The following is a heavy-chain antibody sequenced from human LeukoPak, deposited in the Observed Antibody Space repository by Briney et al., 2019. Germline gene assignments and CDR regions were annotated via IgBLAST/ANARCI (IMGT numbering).Heavy chain of an antibody. CDR1: GYTFNSYA. J-gene: IGHJ3*02. CDR2: ISAYNGNT. CDR3: ARDHPWGYCSSSCSVNAFDI. Sequence: AASVKVSCKASGYTFNSYAISWVRQAPGQGLEWMGWISAYNGNTNYAQKLQGRVTMTTDTSTSTAYMEVRSLRSDDTAVYYCARDHPWGYCSSSCSVNAFDIWGQGTMVTVSS. D-gene: IGHD2-2*01. V-gene: IGHV1-18*01.